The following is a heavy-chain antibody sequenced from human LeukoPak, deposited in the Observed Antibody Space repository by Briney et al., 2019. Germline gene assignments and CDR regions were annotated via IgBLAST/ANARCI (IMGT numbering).Heavy chain of an antibody. J-gene: IGHJ4*02. Sequence: GGSLRLSCAASGFTFNSYWMSWVRQAPGKGLEWVANIKQDGSEKYYVDSVKGRFTISRDNAKNSLYLQMNSLRAEDTAVYYCARADPPLFWSGSPFYWGQGPLVTVSP. D-gene: IGHD3-3*01. CDR1: GFTFNSYW. CDR3: ARADPPLFWSGSPFY. CDR2: IKQDGSEK. V-gene: IGHV3-7*01.